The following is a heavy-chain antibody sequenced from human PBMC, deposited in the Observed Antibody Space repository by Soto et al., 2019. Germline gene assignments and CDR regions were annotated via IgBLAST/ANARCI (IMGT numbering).Heavy chain of an antibody. CDR3: ARASPDYYDSSGYSDY. J-gene: IGHJ4*02. Sequence: PGGSLRLSCAASGFTFSSYGMHWVRQAPGKGLEWVAVRWYDGSNNYYADSVKGRFTISRDNSKNTLYLQMNSLRAEDTAVYYCARASPDYYDSSGYSDYWGQGTLVTVSS. D-gene: IGHD3-22*01. CDR2: RWYDGSNN. V-gene: IGHV3-33*01. CDR1: GFTFSSYG.